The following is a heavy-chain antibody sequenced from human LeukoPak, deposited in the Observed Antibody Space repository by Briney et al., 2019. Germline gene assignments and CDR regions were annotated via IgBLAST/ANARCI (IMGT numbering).Heavy chain of an antibody. V-gene: IGHV3-30*18. CDR2: ISYDGSNK. J-gene: IGHJ3*02. Sequence: GRSLRLSCAASGFTFSSYGMHWVRQAPGKGLEWVAVISYDGSNKYYADSVKGRFTISRDNSKNTLYLQMNSLRAEDTAVYYCANALLYYYGSGSYFRVDAFDIWGQGTVVTVSS. CDR1: GFTFSSYG. CDR3: ANALLYYYGSGSYFRVDAFDI. D-gene: IGHD3-10*01.